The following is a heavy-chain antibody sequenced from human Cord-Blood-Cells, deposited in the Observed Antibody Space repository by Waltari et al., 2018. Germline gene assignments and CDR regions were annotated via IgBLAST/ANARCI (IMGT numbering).Heavy chain of an antibody. CDR1: GGSFSGYY. D-gene: IGHD7-27*01. J-gene: IGHJ4*02. Sequence: QVQLQQWGAGLLKPSETLSLTCAVYGGSFSGYYWSWIRQPPGKGLEWIGEINHSGSTNYNPSLKSRVTISVDTSKNQFSLKLSSVTAADTAVYYCASQLGIATDYWGQGTLVTVSS. CDR3: ASQLGIATDY. CDR2: INHSGST. V-gene: IGHV4-34*01.